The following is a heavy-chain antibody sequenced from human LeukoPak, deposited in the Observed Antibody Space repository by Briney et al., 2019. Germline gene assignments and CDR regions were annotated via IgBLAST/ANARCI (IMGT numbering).Heavy chain of an antibody. Sequence: ASVKVSCKASGYTFTSYDINWVRQATGQGLEWMGWMNPNSGNTGYAQKFQGRVTMTRNTSISTAYVELSSLRSEDTAVYYCARGRWAYYYDSSGYKYWGQGTLVTVSS. CDR1: GYTFTSYD. V-gene: IGHV1-8*01. J-gene: IGHJ4*02. D-gene: IGHD3-22*01. CDR3: ARGRWAYYYDSSGYKY. CDR2: MNPNSGNT.